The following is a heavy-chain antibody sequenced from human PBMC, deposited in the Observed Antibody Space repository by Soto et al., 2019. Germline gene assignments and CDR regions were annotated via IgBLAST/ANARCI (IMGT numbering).Heavy chain of an antibody. CDR2: ISWSSGTI. D-gene: IGHD3-10*01. Sequence: EVQLVESGGGLVQPGRSLRLSCAASGFSFDDYAMSWVRQAPGKGLEWVTCISWSSGTIGYADSVKGRITISRDNAKNLLYRQMTSLCAEDTALYYCGREVGSRASGPSDSWGQGTMVTVSS. CDR3: GREVGSRASGPSDS. J-gene: IGHJ4*02. V-gene: IGHV3-9*01. CDR1: GFSFDDYA.